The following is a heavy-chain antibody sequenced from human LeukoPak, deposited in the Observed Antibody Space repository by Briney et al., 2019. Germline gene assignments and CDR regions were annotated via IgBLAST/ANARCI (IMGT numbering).Heavy chain of an antibody. CDR3: ARVRRAGYSSSWYSDYYYYGMDV. J-gene: IGHJ6*02. CDR2: IGTAGDT. CDR1: GFTFSGYD. V-gene: IGHV3-13*01. D-gene: IGHD6-13*01. Sequence: GGSLRLSCAASGFTFSGYDMHWVRQATGKGLEWVSAIGTAGDTYYPGSVKGRFTISRENAKNSLYLQMNSLRAGDTAVYYCARVRRAGYSSSWYSDYYYYGMDVWGQGTTVTVSS.